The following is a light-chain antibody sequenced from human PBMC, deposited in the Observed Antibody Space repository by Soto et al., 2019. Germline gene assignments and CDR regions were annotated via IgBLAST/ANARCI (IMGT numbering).Light chain of an antibody. Sequence: DIQMTQSPSILSGSVGDRVTITCRASQTISSWLAWYQQKPGKAPKLLIYKASTLKSGVPSRFSGSGSGTEFTLTISSLQPDDFVTYYCQHYNSYSEAFGQGTKVQLK. CDR3: QHYNSYSEA. V-gene: IGKV1-5*03. J-gene: IGKJ1*01. CDR2: KAS. CDR1: QTISSW.